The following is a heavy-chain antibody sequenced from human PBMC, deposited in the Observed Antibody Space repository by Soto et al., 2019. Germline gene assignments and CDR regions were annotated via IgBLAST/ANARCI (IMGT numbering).Heavy chain of an antibody. CDR2: IYYSGST. Sequence: SETLSLTCTVSGGSISSGDYYWSWIRQPPGKGLEWIGYIYYSGSTYYNPSLKSRVTISVDTSKNQFSLKLSSVTAADTAVYYCARIVDVVVPAAIKYNWFDPWGQGTLVTVSS. J-gene: IGHJ5*02. CDR3: ARIVDVVVPAAIKYNWFDP. V-gene: IGHV4-30-4*01. CDR1: GGSISSGDYY. D-gene: IGHD2-2*01.